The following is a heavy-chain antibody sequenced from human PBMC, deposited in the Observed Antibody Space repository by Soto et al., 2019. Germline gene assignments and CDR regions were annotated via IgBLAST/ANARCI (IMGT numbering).Heavy chain of an antibody. CDR1: GFTVSSNY. CDR2: IYSGGST. CDR3: ARGYCTNGVCYPFDY. J-gene: IGHJ4*02. D-gene: IGHD2-8*01. V-gene: IGHV3-66*01. Sequence: EVQLVESGGGLVQPGGSLRLSCAASGFTVSSNYMSWVRQAPGKGLEWVSVIYSGGSTYYADSVKGRFTISRDNSKNTLYLQMNSLRAEDTAVYYCARGYCTNGVCYPFDYWGQGTLVTVSS.